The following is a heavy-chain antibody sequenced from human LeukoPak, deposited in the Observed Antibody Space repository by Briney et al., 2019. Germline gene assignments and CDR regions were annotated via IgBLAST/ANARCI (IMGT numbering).Heavy chain of an antibody. CDR1: GFTFSSYS. J-gene: IGHJ4*02. D-gene: IGHD6-13*01. Sequence: GGSLRLSCAASGFTFSSYSMNWVRQAPGKGLEWVSSIGSSSSYIYYADSVKGRFTISRDNAKNSLYLQMNSLRAEDTAVYYCARDRSVYSSSWYGRYFDYWGQGTLVTVSS. CDR3: ARDRSVYSSSWYGRYFDY. V-gene: IGHV3-21*01. CDR2: IGSSSSYI.